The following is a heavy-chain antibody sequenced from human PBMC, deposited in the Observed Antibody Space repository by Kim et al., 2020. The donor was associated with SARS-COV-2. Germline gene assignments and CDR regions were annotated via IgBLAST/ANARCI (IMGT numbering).Heavy chain of an antibody. CDR3: AGFSSAYYYYYMDV. J-gene: IGHJ6*03. V-gene: IGHV3-23*01. D-gene: IGHD6-6*01. Sequence: ADSVKGRFTISRDNSKNTLYLQRNSLRAEDTAVYYCAGFSSAYYYYYMDVWGKGTTVTVSS.